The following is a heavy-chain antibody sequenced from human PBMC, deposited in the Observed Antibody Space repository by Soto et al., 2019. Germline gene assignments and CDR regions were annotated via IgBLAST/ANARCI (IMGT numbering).Heavy chain of an antibody. Sequence: GGSLRLSCAASGFTFGSYWMHWVRQAPGQGLVWVSRINTDGSRINYADSVKGRFTISRDNAKNTLYLQMNSLRAEDTVVYYCARDPRMFLNEWNYPYLDYWGQGALVTVSS. D-gene: IGHD1-7*01. V-gene: IGHV3-74*01. CDR1: GFTFGSYW. CDR2: INTDGSRI. CDR3: ARDPRMFLNEWNYPYLDY. J-gene: IGHJ4*02.